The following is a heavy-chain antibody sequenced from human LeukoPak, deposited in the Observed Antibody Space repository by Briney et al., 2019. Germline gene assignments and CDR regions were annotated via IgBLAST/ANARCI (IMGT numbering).Heavy chain of an antibody. V-gene: IGHV3-48*01. CDR3: ARDHNYAFDN. J-gene: IGHJ4*02. Sequence: GGSLRLSCTASGFPLIEYSMNWVRQAPGKGLEWMSYIGIDSGNTRYADSVRGRFTISADKAKNSLYLQMNSLRVEDTAVYYCARDHNYAFDNWGQGTLVSVAS. CDR2: IGIDSGNT. CDR1: GFPLIEYS. D-gene: IGHD1-1*01.